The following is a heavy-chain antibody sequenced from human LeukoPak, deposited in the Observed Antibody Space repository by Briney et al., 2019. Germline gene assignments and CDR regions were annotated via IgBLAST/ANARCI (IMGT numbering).Heavy chain of an antibody. CDR1: GGSISSSSYY. J-gene: IGHJ6*03. Sequence: SETLSLTCTVSGGSISSSSYYWGWIRQPPGKGLEWIGSIYYSGSTYYNPSLKSRVTISVDTSKNQFSLKLSSVTAADTAVYYCARRREVAMVRDHSAYMDVWGKGTTVTISS. CDR3: ARRREVAMVRDHSAYMDV. D-gene: IGHD3-10*01. CDR2: IYYSGST. V-gene: IGHV4-39*01.